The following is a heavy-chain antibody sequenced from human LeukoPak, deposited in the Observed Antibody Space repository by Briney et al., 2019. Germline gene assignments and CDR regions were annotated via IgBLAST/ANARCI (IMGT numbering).Heavy chain of an antibody. CDR2: LHKDGSRD. Sequence: GGSLRLSXAVSGFTFRSLGMHWVRQAPGKGLEWVAFLHKDGSRDYYADSVKGRFTISRDTSTNTLYLQMNSLRVEDTAVYYCARDPSGRSYGFVDYWGQGTLVTVSS. CDR1: GFTFRSLG. D-gene: IGHD5-18*01. V-gene: IGHV3-30*02. J-gene: IGHJ4*02. CDR3: ARDPSGRSYGFVDY.